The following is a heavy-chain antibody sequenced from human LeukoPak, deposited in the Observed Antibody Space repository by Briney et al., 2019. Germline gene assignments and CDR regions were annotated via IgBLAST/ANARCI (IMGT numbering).Heavy chain of an antibody. V-gene: IGHV4-39*01. CDR1: GGSISSSSYY. J-gene: IGHJ3*02. D-gene: IGHD5-18*01. Sequence: SETLSLTCTVSGGSISSSSYYWGWIRQPPGKGLEWIGSIYYSGSTYYNPSLKSRVTISVDTSKNQFSLKLSSVTAVDTAVYYCARWGREQLWLSDAFDIWGQGRMVTVSS. CDR2: IYYSGST. CDR3: ARWGREQLWLSDAFDI.